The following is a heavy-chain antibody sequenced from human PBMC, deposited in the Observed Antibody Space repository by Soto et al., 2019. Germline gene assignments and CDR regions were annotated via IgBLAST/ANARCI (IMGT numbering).Heavy chain of an antibody. V-gene: IGHV4-31*03. Sequence: SETLSLTCTVSGGSISSGGYYWSWIRQHPGKGLEWIGYIYYSGSTYYNPSLKSRVTISVDTSKNQFSLKLSSVTAADTAVYYCARESHIAAAGKDRYYFDYWGQGTLVTVSS. CDR3: ARESHIAAAGKDRYYFDY. J-gene: IGHJ4*02. CDR2: IYYSGST. CDR1: GGSISSGGYY. D-gene: IGHD6-13*01.